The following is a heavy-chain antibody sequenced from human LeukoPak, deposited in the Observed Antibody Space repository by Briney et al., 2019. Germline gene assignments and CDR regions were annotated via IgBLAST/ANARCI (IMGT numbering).Heavy chain of an antibody. J-gene: IGHJ4*02. V-gene: IGHV5-51*01. D-gene: IGHD6-6*01. CDR1: GYRFTSYW. Sequence: GESLKISCKGFGYRFTSYWIGWVRQMPGKGLGWMGIIYPGDSDTRYSPSFQGQVTISADKSISTAYLQWSSLKASDTAMYYCARLSGYSSSSSFDYWGQGTLVTVSS. CDR2: IYPGDSDT. CDR3: ARLSGYSSSSSFDY.